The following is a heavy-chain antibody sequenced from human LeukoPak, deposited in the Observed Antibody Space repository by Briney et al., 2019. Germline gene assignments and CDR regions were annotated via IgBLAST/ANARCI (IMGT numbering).Heavy chain of an antibody. J-gene: IGHJ4*02. Sequence: SETLSLTCTGSDDSSSSSSWHWIRQPPGKGMEWIGYIYYSGSTEYNPSPKSRVTISVDTSKNQFSLKVSSVTAADTAVYYCARRSTVHDFDYWGQGTLVTVSS. CDR3: ARRSTVHDFDY. V-gene: IGHV4-59*08. CDR1: DDSSSSSS. D-gene: IGHD1-1*01. CDR2: IYYSGST.